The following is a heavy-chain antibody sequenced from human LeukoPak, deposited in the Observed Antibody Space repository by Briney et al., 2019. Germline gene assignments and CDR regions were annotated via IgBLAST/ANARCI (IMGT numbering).Heavy chain of an antibody. V-gene: IGHV1-8*01. CDR2: MNPNSGNT. CDR1: GYTFTSYD. J-gene: IGHJ4*02. Sequence: ASVKVSCKASGYTFTSYDINWVRQATGQGLEWMGWMNPNSGNTGYAQKFQGRVTMTRNTSISTAYTELSSLRSEDTAVYYCARGVYSSSWYGYWGQGTLVTVSS. D-gene: IGHD6-13*01. CDR3: ARGVYSSSWYGY.